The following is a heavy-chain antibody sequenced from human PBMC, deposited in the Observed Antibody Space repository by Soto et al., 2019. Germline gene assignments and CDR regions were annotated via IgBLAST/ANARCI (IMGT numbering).Heavy chain of an antibody. J-gene: IGHJ4*02. CDR1: GCTFSRYA. Sequence: SCAAPGCTFSRYALTSFRQATGKGLEWVSAISGSGGSTYYADSVRGRFTISRDNSKNTLYLQMNSLRAEDTAVYYCVKPSRSRFWLVEAYLDYWGQGTLVTVSS. V-gene: IGHV3-23*01. D-gene: IGHD3-9*01. CDR2: ISGSGGST. CDR3: VKPSRSRFWLVEAYLDY.